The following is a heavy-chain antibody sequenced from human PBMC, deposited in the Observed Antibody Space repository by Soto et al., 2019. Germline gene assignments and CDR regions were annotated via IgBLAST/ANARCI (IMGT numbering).Heavy chain of an antibody. CDR1: GDTFNDYY. D-gene: IGHD5-12*01. J-gene: IGHJ6*03. CDR2: LNPNGGVP. V-gene: IGHV1-2*04. Sequence: QVQLVQSGAEVKKPGASVTVSCRSSGDTFNDYYIHWVRQAPGQGLEWMGWLNPNGGVPKYAQKFQRWVSMTRDTSIRTVYMQLSRLRSDDTAVYYCARESGGATATLDYYYFYMDVWGTGTTVTVSS. CDR3: ARESGGATATLDYYYFYMDV.